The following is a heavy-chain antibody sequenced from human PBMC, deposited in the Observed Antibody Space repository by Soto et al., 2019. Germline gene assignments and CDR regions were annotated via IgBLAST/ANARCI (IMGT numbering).Heavy chain of an antibody. Sequence: TSETLSLTCSVSGDSLSSSSYFWGWVRQPPGKSLEWIGTFFYNADTYYNPSLRSRVTISMDTSRNQFSLNLRSVAAADTAVYYCARHDFSNYENNWFESWGQGTLVTVSS. CDR3: ARHDFSNYENNWFES. CDR2: FFYNADT. V-gene: IGHV4-39*01. J-gene: IGHJ5*01. CDR1: GDSLSSSSYF. D-gene: IGHD4-4*01.